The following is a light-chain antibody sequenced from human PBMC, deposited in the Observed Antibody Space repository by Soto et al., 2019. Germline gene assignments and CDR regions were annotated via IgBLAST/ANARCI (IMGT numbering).Light chain of an antibody. CDR2: DAS. Sequence: EIVLTQSTGTLSLSQGERATLSCRASQSVSSYLAWYQQKPGQAPRLLIYDASNRATGIPARFSGSGSGTDFTLTISSLEPEDFAVYYCQQRSNWPLTFGGGTKVDIK. V-gene: IGKV3-11*01. J-gene: IGKJ4*01. CDR1: QSVSSY. CDR3: QQRSNWPLT.